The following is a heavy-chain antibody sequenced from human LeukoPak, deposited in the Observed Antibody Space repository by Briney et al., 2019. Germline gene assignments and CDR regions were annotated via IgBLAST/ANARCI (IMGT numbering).Heavy chain of an antibody. CDR3: ARLLTAMVVGSFDY. J-gene: IGHJ4*02. V-gene: IGHV5-51*01. Sequence: GESLKISCEGSGYSFSNYWIGWVRQMPGKGLEWMGIIYPGDYETRYSPSFQGLVTISVDKSISTAYLQWSSLKASDTAMYYCARLLTAMVVGSFDYWGQGTLVTVSS. CDR2: IYPGDYET. D-gene: IGHD5-18*01. CDR1: GYSFSNYW.